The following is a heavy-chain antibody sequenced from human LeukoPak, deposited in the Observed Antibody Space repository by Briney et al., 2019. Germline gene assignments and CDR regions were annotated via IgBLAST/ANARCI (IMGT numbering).Heavy chain of an antibody. CDR2: ISGSGGST. CDR1: GFTFSSYA. J-gene: IGHJ3*02. CDR3: AKAEPEDPNSVNDAFDI. Sequence: GGSLRLSCAASGFTFSSYAMSWVRQAPGKGLEWVSAISGSGGSTYYADSVKGRFTISRDNSKNTLSLPMNSLRAEATAVYSCAKAEPEDPNSVNDAFDIWGQGTMVTVSS. D-gene: IGHD4-17*01. V-gene: IGHV3-23*01.